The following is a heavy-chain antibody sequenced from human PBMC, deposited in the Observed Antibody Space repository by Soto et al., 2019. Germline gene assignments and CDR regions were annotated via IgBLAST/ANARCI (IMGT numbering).Heavy chain of an antibody. D-gene: IGHD5-12*01. Sequence: HPXESLRLSFAASGFTFSSYGMHWVRQAPGKGLEWVAVISYDGSNKYYADSVKGRFTISRDNSKNTLYLQMNSLRAEDTAVYYCAKGRGGYVGDYWGQGTLVTVSS. CDR1: GFTFSSYG. CDR2: ISYDGSNK. V-gene: IGHV3-30*18. J-gene: IGHJ4*02. CDR3: AKGRGGYVGDY.